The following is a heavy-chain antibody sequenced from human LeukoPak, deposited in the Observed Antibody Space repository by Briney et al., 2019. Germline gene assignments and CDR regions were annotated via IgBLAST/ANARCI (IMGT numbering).Heavy chain of an antibody. CDR1: GFIFSSYW. V-gene: IGHV3-7*03. J-gene: IGHJ4*02. D-gene: IGHD2-2*01. Sequence: GESLRLFCAPSGFIFSSYWMSWVRQAPGNGLEWVANIHQDGSEEYYVDSVKGRFTISRDNSKNTLYLQMNSLRAEDTALYYCARETYCSSTSCLDYWGQGTLVTVSS. CDR3: ARETYCSSTSCLDY. CDR2: IHQDGSEE.